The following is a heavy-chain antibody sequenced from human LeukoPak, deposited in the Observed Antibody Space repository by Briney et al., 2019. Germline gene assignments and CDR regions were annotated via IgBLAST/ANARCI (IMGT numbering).Heavy chain of an antibody. D-gene: IGHD1-20*01. V-gene: IGHV3-23*01. CDR1: GFTLTNYA. J-gene: IGHJ4*02. CDR3: VKEPAITGIADS. CDR2: IGDYGGHI. Sequence: GGSLRLSCAASGFTLTNYAMSWVCPVPGRGREWVSAIGDYGGHIYYEGPVKGRFTISRHNPKNTVHLQMNRLRADDTAIYYCVKEPAITGIADSWGLGTLVTVSS.